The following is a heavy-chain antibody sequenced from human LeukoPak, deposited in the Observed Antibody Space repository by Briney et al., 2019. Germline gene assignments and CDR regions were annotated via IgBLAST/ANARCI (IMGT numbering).Heavy chain of an antibody. D-gene: IGHD4-17*01. CDR2: ISYDGSNK. J-gene: IGHJ5*02. Sequence: PGGSLRLPCAASGFTFSSYGMHWVRQAPGKGLEWVAVISYDGSNKYYADSVKGRFTISRDNSKNTLYLQMNSLRAEDTAVYYCAKDFDTVTDWFDPWGQGTLVTVSS. CDR1: GFTFSSYG. CDR3: AKDFDTVTDWFDP. V-gene: IGHV3-30*18.